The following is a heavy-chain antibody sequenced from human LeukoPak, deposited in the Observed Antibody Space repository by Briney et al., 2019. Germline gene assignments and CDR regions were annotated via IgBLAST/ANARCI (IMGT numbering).Heavy chain of an antibody. D-gene: IGHD1-26*01. CDR3: ARDQVGATPIDY. J-gene: IGHJ4*02. CDR1: GFGLSSHW. V-gene: IGHV3-74*01. CDR2: INGDGSQI. Sequence: GGSLRLSCAASGFGLSSHWMHWVRQAPGKGLVWVSNINGDGSQIGYADSVRGRFSISRDNAKNMLYPHMNSLRPEDTAVYFCARDQVGATPIDYWGQGALVTVSS.